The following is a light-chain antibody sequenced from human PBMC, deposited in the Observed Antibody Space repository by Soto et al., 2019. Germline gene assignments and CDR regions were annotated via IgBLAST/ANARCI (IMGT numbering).Light chain of an antibody. CDR3: QSYDGSLSGWL. CDR1: SSNIGAGYN. Sequence: QSVLTQPPSVSGAPGQRVTISCTGSSSNIGAGYNVHWYQQVPGTAPKLLIYGDSNRPSGVPDRFSGSKSGTSASLAITGLQAEDEADYYCQSYDGSLSGWLFGGGTKLTVL. J-gene: IGLJ3*02. V-gene: IGLV1-40*01. CDR2: GDS.